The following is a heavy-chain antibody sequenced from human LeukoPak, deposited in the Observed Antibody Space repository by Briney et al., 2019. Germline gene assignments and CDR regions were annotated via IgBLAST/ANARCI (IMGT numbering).Heavy chain of an antibody. J-gene: IGHJ4*02. CDR3: GRRLGGRGIYYY. V-gene: IGHV4-39*01. D-gene: IGHD3-10*01. Sequence: PSETLSLTCSVSGGSISSSIYYWGWIRQPPGKGLEWIGSIYYSGSTYYNPSLKSRVTISVDTSKNQFSLKLRSVTAADTAVYYCGRRLGGRGIYYYGGQGTLVTVSS. CDR1: GGSISSSIYY. CDR2: IYYSGST.